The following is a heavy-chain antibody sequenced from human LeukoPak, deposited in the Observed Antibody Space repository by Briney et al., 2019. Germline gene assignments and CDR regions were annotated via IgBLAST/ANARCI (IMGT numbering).Heavy chain of an antibody. Sequence: GASVKVSCKASGYTFTGYYMHWVRQAPGQGLEWMGWINPNSGGTNYAQKCQGRVTMTRDTSISTAYMELSRLRSDDTAVYYCARDPSGGDYDYYYYMDVWGKGTTVTISS. D-gene: IGHD4-17*01. CDR2: INPNSGGT. V-gene: IGHV1-2*02. J-gene: IGHJ6*03. CDR3: ARDPSGGDYDYYYYMDV. CDR1: GYTFTGYY.